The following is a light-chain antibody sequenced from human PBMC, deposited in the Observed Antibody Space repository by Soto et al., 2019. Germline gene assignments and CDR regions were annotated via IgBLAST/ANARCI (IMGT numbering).Light chain of an antibody. CDR1: SSDVGGYNY. CDR2: DVS. J-gene: IGLJ3*02. V-gene: IGLV2-8*01. CDR3: FSYPASNNVGV. Sequence: QSALTQPPSASGSPGQSVAISCTGISSDVGGYNYVSWYQQHPGKVPKLIIYDVSSRPSGVPDRFSGSKSGNTASLTVSGPQAEDEADYYCFSYPASNNVGVFGGGTKLTVL.